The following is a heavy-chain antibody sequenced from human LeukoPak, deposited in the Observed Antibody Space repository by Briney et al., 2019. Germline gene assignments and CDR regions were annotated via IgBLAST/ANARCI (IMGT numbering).Heavy chain of an antibody. Sequence: GGSLRLSCAASGFTFSSYEMNWVRQAPGKGLEWVSYISSSGSTIYYADSVKGRFTISRDNAKNSLYLQMNSLRAEDTAVYYCARNFDPYYYDSSVYYYYYYVMDVWAKGPTVTVSS. CDR2: ISSSGSTI. CDR3: ARNFDPYYYDSSVYYYYYYVMDV. V-gene: IGHV3-48*03. CDR1: GFTFSSYE. D-gene: IGHD3-22*01. J-gene: IGHJ6*04.